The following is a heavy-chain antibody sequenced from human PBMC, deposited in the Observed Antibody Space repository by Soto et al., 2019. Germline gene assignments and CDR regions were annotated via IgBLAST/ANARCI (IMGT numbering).Heavy chain of an antibody. D-gene: IGHD5-12*01. J-gene: IGHJ4*02. CDR1: GFTFSSYG. CDR3: AKTRGEMATQDPDY. V-gene: IGHV3-30*18. Sequence: GGSLRLSCAASGFTFSSYGMHWVRQAPGKGLEWVAVISYDGSNKYYADSVKGRFTISRDNSKNTLYLQMNSLRAEDTAVYYCAKTRGEMATQDPDYWGQGTLVTVSS. CDR2: ISYDGSNK.